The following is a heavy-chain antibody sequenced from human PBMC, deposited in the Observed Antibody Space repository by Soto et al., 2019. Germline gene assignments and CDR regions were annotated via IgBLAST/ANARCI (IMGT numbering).Heavy chain of an antibody. Sequence: HPGGSLRLSXVASGYTFSDHHIDWVRQAPGKGLEWVGRARNKVNGYTTAYAASVKGRFTISRDDSKNSLYLQMNSLETEDTAVYFCARLMGTSFDLWGQGTLVTVSS. J-gene: IGHJ4*02. V-gene: IGHV3-72*01. CDR3: ARLMGTSFDL. CDR1: GYTFSDHH. D-gene: IGHD2-8*01. CDR2: ARNKVNGYTT.